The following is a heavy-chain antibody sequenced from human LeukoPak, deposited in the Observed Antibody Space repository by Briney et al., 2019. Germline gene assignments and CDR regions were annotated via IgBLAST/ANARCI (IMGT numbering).Heavy chain of an antibody. D-gene: IGHD3-22*01. Sequence: ASVKVSCKASGYTFTAYYIHWVRQAPGQGLELMGWINPNNGGPKYAQKFQGRVTMTTDTSTSTAYMELRSLRSDDTAVYYCARDLVYSSYYYYGMDVWGQGTTVTVSS. CDR3: ARDLVYSSYYYYGMDV. CDR1: GYTFTAYY. V-gene: IGHV1-2*02. J-gene: IGHJ6*02. CDR2: INPNNGGP.